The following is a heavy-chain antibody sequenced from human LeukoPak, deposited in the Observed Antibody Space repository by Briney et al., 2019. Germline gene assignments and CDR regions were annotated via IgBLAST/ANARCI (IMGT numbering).Heavy chain of an antibody. Sequence: PSQTLSPTCTVSGDSISDINPYSAWLRQPPGKQLQPIANIYYTGRTFYNPSLKSRVTISRDTSKNQFSLKLSSLTTADTAVYYCARHGPTDLWSGYQFDSWGQGTLITVSS. CDR2: IYYTGRT. CDR1: GDSISDINPY. J-gene: IGHJ4*02. CDR3: ARHGPTDLWSGYQFDS. V-gene: IGHV4-39*01. D-gene: IGHD3-3*01.